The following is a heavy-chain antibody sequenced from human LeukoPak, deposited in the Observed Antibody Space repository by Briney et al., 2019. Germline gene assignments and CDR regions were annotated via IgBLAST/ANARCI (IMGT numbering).Heavy chain of an antibody. J-gene: IGHJ3*02. CDR2: ISAYNGNT. Sequence: ASVKVSCKASGYTFTSYGISWVRQAPGQGLEWMGWISAYNGNTNYAQKLQGRVTMTTDTSTSTAYMELRSLRSDDTAVYYCAVIAHCGGDCYSGAFDTWGQGTMVTVSS. CDR3: AVIAHCGGDCYSGAFDT. CDR1: GYTFTSYG. D-gene: IGHD2-21*02. V-gene: IGHV1-18*01.